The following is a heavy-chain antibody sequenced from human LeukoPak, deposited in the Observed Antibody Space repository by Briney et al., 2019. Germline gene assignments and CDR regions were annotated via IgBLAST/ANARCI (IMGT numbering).Heavy chain of an antibody. J-gene: IGHJ3*01. V-gene: IGHV3-33*08. CDR3: ARAVGPFDF. CDR2: IWHDGSIK. CDR1: GFAFSDYS. Sequence: GGSLRLSCAASGFAFSDYSMNWVRQAPGKGLEWVAVIWHDGSIKYYADSVKGRFTISRDNSKNTLYLQMNSLRAEDTAVYYCARAVGPFDFWGPGTIVIVSS.